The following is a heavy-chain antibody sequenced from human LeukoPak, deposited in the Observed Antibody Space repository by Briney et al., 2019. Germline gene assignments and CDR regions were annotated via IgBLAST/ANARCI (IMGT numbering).Heavy chain of an antibody. D-gene: IGHD6-19*01. J-gene: IGHJ4*02. CDR2: ISSSGDST. V-gene: IGHV3-64D*09. Sequence: QPGGSLRLSCSASGFTFSSYAMHWVRQAPGKGLEYVSVISSSGDSTYYTDSAKGRFTISRDNSKNTLYLQMSSLRPEDAAVYYCVKDGMAVAGTAPLDCWGQGTLVTVSS. CDR1: GFTFSSYA. CDR3: VKDGMAVAGTAPLDC.